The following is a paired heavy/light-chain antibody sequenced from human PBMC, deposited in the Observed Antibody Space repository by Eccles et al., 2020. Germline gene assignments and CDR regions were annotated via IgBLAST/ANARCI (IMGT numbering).Heavy chain of an antibody. J-gene: IGHJ4*02. CDR3: ASVYYYDSSGYYPDY. D-gene: IGHD3-22*01. V-gene: IGHV1-69*04. CDR1: GGTFSSYA. Sequence: QVQLVQSGAEVKKPGSSVKVSCKASGGTFSSYAISWVRQAPGQGLEWMGRIIPILGIANYAQKFQGRVTITADKSTSTAYMELSSLRSEDTAVYYCASVYYYDSSGYYPDYWGQGTLVTVSS. CDR2: IIPILGIA.
Light chain of an antibody. V-gene: IGKV2-30*01. CDR2: KVS. CDR1: QSLVYSDGNTY. J-gene: IGKJ1*01. Sequence: DVVMTQSPLSLPVTLGQPASISCRSSQSLVYSDGNTYLNWFQQRPGQSPRRLIYKVSNRDSGVPDRFSGSGSGTDFTLKISRVEAEDVGVYYCMQGTHWWTFGQGTKVEIK. CDR3: MQGTHWWT.